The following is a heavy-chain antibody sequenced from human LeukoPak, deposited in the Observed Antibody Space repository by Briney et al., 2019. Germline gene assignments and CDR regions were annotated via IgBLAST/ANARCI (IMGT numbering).Heavy chain of an antibody. J-gene: IGHJ4*02. CDR1: GFTFSSYW. V-gene: IGHV3-74*01. Sequence: GGSLRLSCVASGFTFSSYWMHWVRQAPGKGLVWISRIKTNGSITNYADSVKGRFTISRDNAKNTLYLQMNSLRAEDTAVYYCTRESFDYWGQGTLVTVSS. CDR3: TRESFDY. CDR2: IKTNGSIT.